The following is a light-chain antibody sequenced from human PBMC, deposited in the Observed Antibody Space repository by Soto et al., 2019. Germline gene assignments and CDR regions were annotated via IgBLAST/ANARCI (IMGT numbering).Light chain of an antibody. CDR1: QSGLYSSNNKTY. CDR2: WAS. J-gene: IGKJ1*01. Sequence: DIVMTQSPDSLAVSLGERATINCKSSQSGLYSSNNKTYLAWYQQKPGQPPKLLIYWASTRESGVPDRFSGSGSGTDFTLTISSLQAEDVAVYYCQQYYSTPRTFGQGTKVAIK. V-gene: IGKV4-1*01. CDR3: QQYYSTPRT.